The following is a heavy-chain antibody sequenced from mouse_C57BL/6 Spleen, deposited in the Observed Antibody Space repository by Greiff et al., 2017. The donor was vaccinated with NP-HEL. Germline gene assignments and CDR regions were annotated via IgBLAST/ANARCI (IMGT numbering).Heavy chain of an antibody. V-gene: IGHV5-4*01. CDR2: ISDGGSYT. D-gene: IGHD2-5*01. J-gene: IGHJ3*01. CDR3: ARDRGTYYSNYGWFAY. CDR1: GFTFSSYA. Sequence: EVQGVESGGGLVKPGGSLKLSCAASGFTFSSYAMSWVRQTPEKRLEWVATISDGGSYTYYPDNVKGRFTISRDNAKNNLYLQMSHLKSEDTAMYYCARDRGTYYSNYGWFAYWGQGTLVTVSA.